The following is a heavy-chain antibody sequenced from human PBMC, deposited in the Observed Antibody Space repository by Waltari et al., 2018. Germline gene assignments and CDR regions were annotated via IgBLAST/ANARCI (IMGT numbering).Heavy chain of an antibody. J-gene: IGHJ4*02. Sequence: EVQLVESGGGLVQPGRSLRLSCTASGFTFGDYAMSWVRQAPGKGLEWVGFIRSKAYGGATEYAASVKGRFTISRDDSKSIAYLQMNSLKTEDTAVYYCTRYYYGSGSVDYWGQGTLVTVSS. CDR3: TRYYYGSGSVDY. D-gene: IGHD3-10*01. CDR1: GFTFGDYA. CDR2: IRSKAYGGAT. V-gene: IGHV3-49*04.